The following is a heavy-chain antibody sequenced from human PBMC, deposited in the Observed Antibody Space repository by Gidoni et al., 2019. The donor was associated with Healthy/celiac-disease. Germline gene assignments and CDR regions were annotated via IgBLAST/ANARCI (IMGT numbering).Heavy chain of an antibody. J-gene: IGHJ5*02. CDR3: ASEIRQWLANWFDP. V-gene: IGHV4-39*07. D-gene: IGHD6-19*01. Sequence: QLQLQESGPGLVKPSETLSLTCTGAGGSISSSSYYWGWIRQPPGKGLEWIGSIYYSGSTYYNPSLKSRVTISVDTSKNQFSLKLSSVTAADTAVYYCASEIRQWLANWFDPWGQGTLVTVSS. CDR1: GGSISSSSYY. CDR2: IYYSGST.